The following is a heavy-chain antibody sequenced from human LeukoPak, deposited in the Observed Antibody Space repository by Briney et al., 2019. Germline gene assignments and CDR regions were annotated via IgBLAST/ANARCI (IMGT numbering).Heavy chain of an antibody. J-gene: IGHJ6*02. CDR1: GFTFNIYA. Sequence: GRSLRLSCAASGFTFNIYAMHWVRQARGKGLEWVAFISNAGSNKYYADPVKGRFTISRDNSKNTLYLQMNSLRAEDTAVYYCARVEYSGYDFGQPYYYGMDVWGQGTTVTVSS. CDR2: ISNAGSNK. CDR3: ARVEYSGYDFGQPYYYGMDV. V-gene: IGHV3-30-3*01. D-gene: IGHD5-12*01.